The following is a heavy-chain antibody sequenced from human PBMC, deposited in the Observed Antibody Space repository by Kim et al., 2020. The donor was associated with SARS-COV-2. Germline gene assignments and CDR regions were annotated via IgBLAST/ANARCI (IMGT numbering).Heavy chain of an antibody. J-gene: IGHJ4*02. D-gene: IGHD2-21*01. CDR3: ARDPRGNSIAI. CDR2: T. V-gene: IGHV1-18*01. Sequence: TNYAQKLHGRVTMTTDTSTSTDYMERRSLRSDDTAVYYCARDPRGNSIAIWGQGTLVTVSS.